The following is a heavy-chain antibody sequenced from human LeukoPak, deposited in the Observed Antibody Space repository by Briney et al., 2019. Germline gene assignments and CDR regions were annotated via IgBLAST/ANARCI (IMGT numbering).Heavy chain of an antibody. J-gene: IGHJ4*02. CDR2: ISSSSSYI. CDR3: ARALNDYGDYVFDY. V-gene: IGHV3-21*01. D-gene: IGHD4-17*01. Sequence: PGGSLRLSYAASGFTFSIYSMNWVRQAPGKGLEWVSSISSSSSYIYYADSVKGRFTISRDNAENSLYLQMNSLRAEDTAVYYCARALNDYGDYVFDYWGQGTLVTVSS. CDR1: GFTFSIYS.